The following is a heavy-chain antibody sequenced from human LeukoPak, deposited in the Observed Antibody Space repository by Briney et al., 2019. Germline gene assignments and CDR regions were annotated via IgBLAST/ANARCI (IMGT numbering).Heavy chain of an antibody. CDR2: IKQDGSEK. CDR1: GFTFSSYW. V-gene: IGHV3-7*01. D-gene: IGHD1-26*01. J-gene: IGHJ4*02. Sequence: GGSLRLSCAVSGFTFSSYWMSWVRQAPGKGLEWVANIKQDGSEKYYVDSVKGRFTISRDNAKNSLYLQMNSLRAEDTAVYYCAVGAGSLIWGQGTLVTVSS. CDR3: AVGAGSLI.